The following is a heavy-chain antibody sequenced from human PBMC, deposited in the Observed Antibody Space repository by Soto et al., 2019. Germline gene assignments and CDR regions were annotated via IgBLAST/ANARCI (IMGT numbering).Heavy chain of an antibody. CDR2: ISYDGSNK. Sequence: QVQLVESGGGLVKPGGSLRLSCAASGFTFSSYAMHWVRQAPGKGLEWVAVISYDGSNKYYADSVKGRFTISRDNSKNTLYLQMNSLRAEDTAVYYCARARPSSSWYGLQHWGQGTLVTVSS. CDR3: ARARPSSSWYGLQH. CDR1: GFTFSSYA. J-gene: IGHJ1*01. D-gene: IGHD6-13*01. V-gene: IGHV3-30-3*01.